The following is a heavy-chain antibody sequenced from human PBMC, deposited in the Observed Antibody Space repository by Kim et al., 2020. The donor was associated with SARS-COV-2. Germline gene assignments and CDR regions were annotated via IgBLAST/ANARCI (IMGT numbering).Heavy chain of an antibody. CDR1: GFTFTNYG. J-gene: IGHJ4*02. V-gene: IGHV1-18*01. CDR3: ARDTGGGEDY. Sequence: ASVKVSCKTSGFTFTNYGISWFRQAPGQGLEWVGWINVYKGDTIYTQKVQGRVTMTTDTATTTAYMDLRSLSPDDTAIYYCARDTGGGEDYWGQGTLVTVSS. CDR2: INVYKGDT. D-gene: IGHD2-8*02.